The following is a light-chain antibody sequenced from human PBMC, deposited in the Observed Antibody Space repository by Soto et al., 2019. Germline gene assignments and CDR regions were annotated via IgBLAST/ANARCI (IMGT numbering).Light chain of an antibody. Sequence: DIQMTQSPSTLSASVGDRVTITCRASQSISSWLAWYQQKPGKAPKLLIYDASSLESGAPSRFSGSGSGTEFTLTISSLQPDDFATYYCQQYNSYSGTFGPGTKVDIK. CDR1: QSISSW. CDR3: QQYNSYSGT. V-gene: IGKV1-5*01. J-gene: IGKJ3*01. CDR2: DAS.